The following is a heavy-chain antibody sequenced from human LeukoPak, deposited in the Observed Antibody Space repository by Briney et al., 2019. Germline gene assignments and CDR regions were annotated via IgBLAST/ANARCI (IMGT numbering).Heavy chain of an antibody. D-gene: IGHD4-11*01. CDR2: INPSGGST. Sequence: GASVKLSCKASGYTFTGYYMHWVRQAPGQGLEWMGIINPSGGSTSYAQKFQGRVTMTRDTSTSTAYMELRSLRSDDTAVYYCARASPFYSNRKHSFDYWGQGTLVTVSS. CDR3: ARASPFYSNRKHSFDY. J-gene: IGHJ4*02. V-gene: IGHV1-46*01. CDR1: GYTFTGYY.